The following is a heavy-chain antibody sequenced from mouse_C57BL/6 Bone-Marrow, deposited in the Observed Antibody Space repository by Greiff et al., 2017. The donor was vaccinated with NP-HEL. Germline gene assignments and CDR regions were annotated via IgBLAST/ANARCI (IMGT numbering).Heavy chain of an antibody. V-gene: IGHV5-12*01. CDR3: ARGAY. CDR2: ISTGGGST. CDR1: GFTFSGYY. J-gene: IGHJ3*01. Sequence: DVKLVESGGGLVQPGGSLKLSCAASGFTFSGYYMSWVRQTPEKRLEWVAYISTGGGSTYYPATVKGRFTISRDNAKNHLYLQMSRVKSEDTAMYYCARGAYWGQGTLVTVSA.